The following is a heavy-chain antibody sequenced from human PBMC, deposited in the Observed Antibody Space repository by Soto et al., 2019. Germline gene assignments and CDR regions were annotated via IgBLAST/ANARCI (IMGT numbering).Heavy chain of an antibody. V-gene: IGHV3-9*01. CDR2: ISWNTGSI. CDR3: AISRVGGSSRYYFDY. Sequence: DVQLLESGGGLVQPGRSLRLSCAASGFTFNNYDMNWVRQAPGKGLEWVSGISWNTGSIGYADSVKGRFTISRDNAKKSLYLLMNSQRAEDTALYYCAISRVGGSSRYYFDYWGQGTLVTVCS. J-gene: IGHJ4*02. CDR1: GFTFNNYD. D-gene: IGHD1-26*01.